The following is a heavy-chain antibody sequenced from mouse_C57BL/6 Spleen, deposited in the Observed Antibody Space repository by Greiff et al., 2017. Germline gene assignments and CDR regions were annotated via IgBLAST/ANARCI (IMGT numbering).Heavy chain of an antibody. CDR2: IYPGDGDT. CDR3: ARGAYEYD. CDR1: GYAFSSYW. D-gene: IGHD2-4*01. J-gene: IGHJ3*01. V-gene: IGHV1-80*01. Sequence: VKLQESGAELVKPGASVKISCKASGYAFSSYWMNWVKQRPGKGLEWIGQIYPGDGDTNYNGKFKGKATLTADKSSSTAYMQLSSLTSEDSAVYFCARGAYEYDWGQGTLVTVSA.